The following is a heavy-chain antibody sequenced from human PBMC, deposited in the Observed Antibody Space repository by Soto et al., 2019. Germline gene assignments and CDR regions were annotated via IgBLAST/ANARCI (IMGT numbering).Heavy chain of an antibody. CDR3: ARGGVVVIAHNWFDP. D-gene: IGHD2-15*01. CDR2: INPSGGST. V-gene: IGHV1-46*03. J-gene: IGHJ5*02. Sequence: GASVKVSCKASGYTFTSYYMHWVRQAPGQGLEWMGIINPSGGSTSYAQKFQGRVTMTRDTSTSTVYMELSSLRSEDTAVYYCARGGVVVIAHNWFDPWGQGTLVTVSS. CDR1: GYTFTSYY.